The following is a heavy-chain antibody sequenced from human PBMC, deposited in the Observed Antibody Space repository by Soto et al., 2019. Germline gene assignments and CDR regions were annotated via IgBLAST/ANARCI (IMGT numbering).Heavy chain of an antibody. J-gene: IGHJ4*02. Sequence: QVQLVESGGGVVQPGRSLRLSCAASGFTFSSYGMHWVRQAPGKGLEWVAVISKDGNVKYYAESVKGRFTISRDKSKNTLYLKRNSVGAEDTAAYYCTGEVASGYWGQGTLVTVSS. CDR1: GFTFSSYG. CDR3: TGEVASGY. V-gene: IGHV3-30*03. D-gene: IGHD2-8*02. CDR2: ISKDGNVK.